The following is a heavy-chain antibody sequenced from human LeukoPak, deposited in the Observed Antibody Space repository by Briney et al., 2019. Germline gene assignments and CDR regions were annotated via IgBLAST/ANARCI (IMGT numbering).Heavy chain of an antibody. CDR2: INPNSGGT. CDR1: GYTFTGYY. D-gene: IGHD3-3*01. CDR3: AREFSGFQH. Sequence: ASVKVSCKASGYTFTGYYMHWVRQAPGQGLEWMGWINPNSGGTNYAQKFQGRVTMTRDTSTSTVYMELSSLRSEDTAVYYCAREFSGFQHWGQGTLVTVSS. V-gene: IGHV1-2*02. J-gene: IGHJ1*01.